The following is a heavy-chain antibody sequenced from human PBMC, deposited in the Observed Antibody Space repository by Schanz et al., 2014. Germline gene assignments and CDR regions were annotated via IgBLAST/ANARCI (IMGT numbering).Heavy chain of an antibody. D-gene: IGHD2-2*01. Sequence: QLHQWGAGLLKPSETLSLTCAVSGGSFSAYYWSWIRQPPGKGLEWIGENNHSGSTKYSPSLKSRVTISGDTSKNQFSLRLTSVTAADTAVYYCAREEMFRDIAKAPAAADVWGQGTTVIVSS. CDR1: GGSFSAYY. CDR2: NNHSGST. J-gene: IGHJ6*02. CDR3: AREEMFRDIAKAPAAADV. V-gene: IGHV4-34*01.